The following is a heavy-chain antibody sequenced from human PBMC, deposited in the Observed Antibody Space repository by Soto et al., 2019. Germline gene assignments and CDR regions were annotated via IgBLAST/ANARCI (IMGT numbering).Heavy chain of an antibody. D-gene: IGHD4-17*01. V-gene: IGHV3-21*01. Sequence: EVQLVESGGGLVKPGGSLRLSCAASGFTFSSYSMNWVRQAPGKGLEWVSSISSSSSYIYYVDSVKGRFTISRDNAKNSLYLQMNSLRAEDTAVYYCARGGLRKPFDYWGQGTLVTVSS. CDR1: GFTFSSYS. CDR2: ISSSSSYI. J-gene: IGHJ4*02. CDR3: ARGGLRKPFDY.